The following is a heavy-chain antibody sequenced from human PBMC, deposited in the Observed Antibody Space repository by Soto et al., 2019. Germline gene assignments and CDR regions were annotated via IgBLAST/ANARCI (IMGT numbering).Heavy chain of an antibody. Sequence: VQLVESGGGVVQPGRSLRLSCAASGFTFSDYAMHWVRQAPGKGLEWVAVVSHDGRNTHYADSVKGRFTTSGDSSKNTVSLEMTGLRAEDTAGYYCARGGRQWRGTSDFSYWGQGALVTVSS. CDR3: ARGGRQWRGTSDFSY. CDR2: VSHDGRNT. CDR1: GFTFSDYA. D-gene: IGHD6-19*01. J-gene: IGHJ4*02. V-gene: IGHV3-30*03.